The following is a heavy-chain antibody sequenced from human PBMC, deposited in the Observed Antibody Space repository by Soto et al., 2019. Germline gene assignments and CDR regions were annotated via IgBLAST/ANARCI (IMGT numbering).Heavy chain of an antibody. CDR1: GFTFSSYS. Sequence: GSLRLSCAASGFTFSSYSMNWVRQAPGKGLEWVSYISSSSSTIYYADSVKGRFTISRDNAKNSLYLQMNSLRDEDTAVYYCARDLGYCSGGSCYEGGWFDPWGQGTLVTVSS. V-gene: IGHV3-48*02. J-gene: IGHJ5*02. D-gene: IGHD2-15*01. CDR2: ISSSSSTI. CDR3: ARDLGYCSGGSCYEGGWFDP.